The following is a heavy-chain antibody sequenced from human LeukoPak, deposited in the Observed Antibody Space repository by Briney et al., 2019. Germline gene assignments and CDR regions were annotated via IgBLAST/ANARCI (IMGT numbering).Heavy chain of an antibody. CDR2: ITNSGRST. J-gene: IGHJ4*02. Sequence: PGGSLRLSCEASGLSFSNYFISWIRQAPGKGLEWVSYITNSGRSTNYADAVKGRFTISRDNAKKSVYLEMTDLRAEDTAVYYCAREASGNYHVFDSWGQGTLVTVSS. CDR3: AREASGNYHVFDS. D-gene: IGHD1-26*01. V-gene: IGHV3-11*04. CDR1: GLSFSNYF.